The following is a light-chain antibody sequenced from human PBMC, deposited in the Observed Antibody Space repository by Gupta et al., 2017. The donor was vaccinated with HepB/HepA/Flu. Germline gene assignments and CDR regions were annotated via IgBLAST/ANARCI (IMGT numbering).Light chain of an antibody. Sequence: EIVITHSPATLSVSPGERATLSYRTTQRVSNYLDWYQQKPGQAPRLLIYDASTRATGIPARFSGGGSGTQFTLTISSLQSEDFAVYYCQQYHNWPYTFGQGTXLEIK. J-gene: IGKJ2*01. V-gene: IGKV3-15*01. CDR3: QQYHNWPYT. CDR2: DAS. CDR1: QRVSNY.